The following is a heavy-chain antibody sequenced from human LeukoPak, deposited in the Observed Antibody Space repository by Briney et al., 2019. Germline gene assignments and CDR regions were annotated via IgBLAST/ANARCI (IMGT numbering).Heavy chain of an antibody. CDR3: AGGWGFDP. V-gene: IGHV3-21*01. CDR2: ISSSSSYI. CDR1: GFTFSSYS. D-gene: IGHD7-27*01. Sequence: GGSLRLSCAASGFTFSSYSMNWVRQAPGKGLEWVSSISSSSSYIYYADSVKARFTISRDNAKSSLYMQMNSLRAEDTAVYYCAGGWGFDPWGQGTLVTVSS. J-gene: IGHJ5*02.